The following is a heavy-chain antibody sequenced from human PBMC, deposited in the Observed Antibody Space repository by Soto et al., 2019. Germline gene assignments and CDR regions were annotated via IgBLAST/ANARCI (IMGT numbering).Heavy chain of an antibody. CDR2: IYPGNSET. J-gene: IGHJ3*01. V-gene: IGHV5-51*01. Sequence: PGESLKISCKGSGYSFTSYWISWVRQMPGKGLEWMGIIYPGNSETRYSPSFQGQVTISADTSISTAYLQWNSLWASDTAMYYCARTNAFDVWGQGTMVTVSS. CDR3: ARTNAFDV. CDR1: GYSFTSYW.